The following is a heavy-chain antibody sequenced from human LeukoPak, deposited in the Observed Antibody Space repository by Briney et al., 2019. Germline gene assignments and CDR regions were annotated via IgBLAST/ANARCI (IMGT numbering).Heavy chain of an antibody. J-gene: IGHJ4*02. CDR2: ISSSSSYK. D-gene: IGHD2-15*01. CDR1: GFTFSSYS. Sequence: GGSLRLSCAASGFTFSSYSMNWVRQAPGKGLEWVSSISSSSSYKYYADSVMGRFTISRDNAKNSLYLQMNSLRAEDTAVYYCASGYCSGGSCYSAGSGWGQGTLVTVSS. V-gene: IGHV3-21*01. CDR3: ASGYCSGGSCYSAGSG.